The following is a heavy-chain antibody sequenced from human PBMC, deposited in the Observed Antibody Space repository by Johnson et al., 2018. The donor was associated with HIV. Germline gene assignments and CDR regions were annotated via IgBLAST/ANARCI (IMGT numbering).Heavy chain of an antibody. D-gene: IGHD3-10*01. V-gene: IGHV3-30*14. CDR1: GFTFSSYA. J-gene: IGHJ3*02. Sequence: QVQLVESGGGVVQPGRSLRLSCAASGFTFSSYAMHWVRQAPGKGLEWVAVISYDGSNKYYADSVKGRFTISRDNSKNTLYLQMNSLRAEDTAVYYCASCITPDAFDIWGQGTMGTVSS. CDR2: ISYDGSNK. CDR3: ASCITPDAFDI.